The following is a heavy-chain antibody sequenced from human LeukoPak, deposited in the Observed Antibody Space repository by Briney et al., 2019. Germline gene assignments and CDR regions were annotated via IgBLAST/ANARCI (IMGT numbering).Heavy chain of an antibody. CDR2: MNPNSGNT. CDR1: GHTFTSYD. D-gene: IGHD3-22*01. CDR3: ARGRRDYYDSSGYYEVDY. Sequence: GASVKVSCKASGHTFTSYDINWVRQATGQGLEWMGWMNPNSGNTGYAQKFQGRVTMTRNTSISTAYMELSSLRSEDTAVYYCARGRRDYYDSSGYYEVDYWGQGTLVTVSS. V-gene: IGHV1-8*01. J-gene: IGHJ4*02.